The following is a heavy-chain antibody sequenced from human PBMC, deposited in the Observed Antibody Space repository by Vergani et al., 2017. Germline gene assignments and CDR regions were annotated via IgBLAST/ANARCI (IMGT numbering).Heavy chain of an antibody. J-gene: IGHJ4*02. CDR3: ARDPAYCSGGSCYSG. CDR1: GGSISNGSYY. Sequence: QVQLQESGPGLVKPSQTLSLTCTVSGGSISNGSYYWSWIRQPAGKGLEWIGRIYTSGSTNYNPSLKSRVTISVDTSKNQFSLKLSSVTAADTAVYYCARDPAYCSGGSCYSGWGQGTLVTVSS. V-gene: IGHV4-61*02. CDR2: IYTSGST. D-gene: IGHD2-15*01.